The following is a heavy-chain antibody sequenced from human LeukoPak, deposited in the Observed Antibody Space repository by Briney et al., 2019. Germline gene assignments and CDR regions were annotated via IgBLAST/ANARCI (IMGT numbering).Heavy chain of an antibody. J-gene: IGHJ5*02. CDR3: VHSPSPPGYFGSGNNWFDP. CDR2: IYWDDDK. Sequence: SGPTLVKPTQTLTLTCTFSGFSLRTSGVGVGWIRQPPGKALECLALIYWDDDKRYSPSLKSRLTIIKDTSKNQVVLTMTNMDPVDTATYYCVHSPSPPGYFGSGNNWFDPWGQGTLVTVSS. D-gene: IGHD3-10*01. V-gene: IGHV2-5*02. CDR1: GFSLRTSGVG.